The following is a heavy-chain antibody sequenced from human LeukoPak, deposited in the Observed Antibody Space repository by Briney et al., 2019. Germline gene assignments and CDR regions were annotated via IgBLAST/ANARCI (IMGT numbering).Heavy chain of an antibody. CDR3: ARTYSSSWYRYFDY. V-gene: IGHV3-7*01. CDR2: IKQDGSEK. Sequence: GGSLRLSCAASGFTFSSYWMSWVRQAPGKGLEWVANIKQDGSEKYYVDSVKGRFTISRDNAKNSLYLQMNSLRAEDTAVYYCARTYSSSWYRYFDYWGQGTPVTVSS. D-gene: IGHD6-13*01. J-gene: IGHJ4*02. CDR1: GFTFSSYW.